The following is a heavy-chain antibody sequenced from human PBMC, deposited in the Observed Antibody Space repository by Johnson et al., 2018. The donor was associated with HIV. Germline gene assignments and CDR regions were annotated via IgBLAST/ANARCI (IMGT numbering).Heavy chain of an antibody. D-gene: IGHD2-21*01. V-gene: IGHV3-9*01. CDR2: ISWNSGSI. J-gene: IGHJ3*02. CDR3: VRRMVVGYVAFDI. Sequence: QLVESGGGVVQPGRSLRLSCAASGFTFDDYAIHWVRQAPGKGLEWVSGISWNSGSIGYADSVKGRFTISRDNAKNSMLLQLNSLRADDTAGYFCVRRMVVGYVAFDIWGQGTMVSVSS. CDR1: GFTFDDYA.